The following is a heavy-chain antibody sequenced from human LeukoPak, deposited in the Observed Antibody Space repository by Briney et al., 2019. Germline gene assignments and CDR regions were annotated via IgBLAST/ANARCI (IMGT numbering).Heavy chain of an antibody. CDR1: GFTFSNYW. J-gene: IGHJ6*02. D-gene: IGHD3-22*01. CDR2: INGDGSSA. CDR3: ARYYYDSSGYYYDYYYGMDV. V-gene: IGHV3-74*01. Sequence: GGSLRLSCVASGFTFSNYWMHWVRQAPGKGLVWVSRINGDGSSASYADFVKGRFTISRDNAKNALFLQMNSLRAEDTAVYYCARYYYDSSGYYYDYYYGMDVWGQGTTVTVSS.